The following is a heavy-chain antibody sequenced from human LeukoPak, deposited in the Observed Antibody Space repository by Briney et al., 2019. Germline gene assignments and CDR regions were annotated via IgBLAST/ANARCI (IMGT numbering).Heavy chain of an antibody. CDR1: GFSFSSYG. CDR3: VKDYSGTDGLDI. Sequence: GGSLRLSCAASGFSFSSYGMHWVRQAPGKGLEGVAFIRHDGSKKYYADSVKGRFTISGDNSKNTLYLQMNSLRSEDTAVYYCVKDYSGTDGLDIWGQGTRVTVS. V-gene: IGHV3-30*02. J-gene: IGHJ3*02. D-gene: IGHD1-26*01. CDR2: IRHDGSKK.